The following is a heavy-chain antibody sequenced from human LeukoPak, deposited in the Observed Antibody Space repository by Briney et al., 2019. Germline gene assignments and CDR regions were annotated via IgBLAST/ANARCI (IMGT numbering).Heavy chain of an antibody. J-gene: IGHJ6*02. D-gene: IGHD2-15*01. CDR2: IYYSGST. CDR3: ARLGYCSGGSCYLYYYGVDV. Sequence: SETLSLTCTVSAGSISSDTYYWGWIRQPPGKGLEWIGSIYYSGSTSYNPSLKSRVTMSVDTSKNQFSLRLSSVTAADTAVYYCARLGYCSGGSCYLYYYGVDVWGQGTTVTVSS. CDR1: AGSISSDTYY. V-gene: IGHV4-39*01.